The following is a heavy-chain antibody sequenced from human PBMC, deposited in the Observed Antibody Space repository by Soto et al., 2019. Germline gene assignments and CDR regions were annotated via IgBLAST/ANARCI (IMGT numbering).Heavy chain of an antibody. D-gene: IGHD2-15*01. CDR3: ARERDCSFSNCYRGDFDY. CDR1: GFTFRTYA. Sequence: QVQLVESGGGVVQPGRSLRLSCAASGFTFRTYAMHWVRQAPGKGLEWVAAIWYDGSNDYYIESVKGRFTMSRDNSKNTVDLQMNSLRAEDTAVYYCARERDCSFSNCYRGDFDYWGQGVLVTVSS. V-gene: IGHV3-33*01. J-gene: IGHJ4*02. CDR2: IWYDGSND.